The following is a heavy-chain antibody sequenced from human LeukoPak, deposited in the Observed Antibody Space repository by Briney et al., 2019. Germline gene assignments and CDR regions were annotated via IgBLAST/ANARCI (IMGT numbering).Heavy chain of an antibody. CDR1: GFTFSSYG. V-gene: IGHV3-30*02. Sequence: GGSLRLSCAASGFTFSSYGMHWVRQAPGKGLEWVAFIRYDGSNKYYADSVKGRFTISRDNSKNTLYLQMNSLRAEDTAVYYCAKDTRFLGYYYMDVWGKGTTVTVSS. D-gene: IGHD3-3*01. CDR2: IRYDGSNK. J-gene: IGHJ6*03. CDR3: AKDTRFLGYYYMDV.